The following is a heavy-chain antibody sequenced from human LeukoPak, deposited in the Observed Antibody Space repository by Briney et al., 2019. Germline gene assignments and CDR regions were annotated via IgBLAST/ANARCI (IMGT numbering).Heavy chain of an antibody. CDR3: ARGYYDSSGYYFDY. J-gene: IGHJ4*02. D-gene: IGHD3-22*01. CDR1: GGSFSGYY. V-gene: IGHV4-34*01. Sequence: PSETLSLTCAVYGGSFSGYYWSGIRQPPGKGLEWIGEINHSGSTNYNPSLKSRVTISVDTSKNQFSLKLSSVTAADTAVYYCARGYYDSSGYYFDYWGQGTLVTVSS. CDR2: INHSGST.